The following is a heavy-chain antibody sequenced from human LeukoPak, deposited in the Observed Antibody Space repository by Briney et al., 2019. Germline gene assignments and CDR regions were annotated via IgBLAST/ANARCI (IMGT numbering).Heavy chain of an antibody. CDR1: GVTFSTSA. J-gene: IGHJ4*02. D-gene: IGHD1-26*01. V-gene: IGHV1-69*13. CDR2: IIPIFGST. CDR3: ARATLVGDFDS. Sequence: ASVKVSCKASGVTFSTSAISWVRQAPSQGLEWMGGIIPIFGSTAYAQHFQGRVTITADESTSTVYMELSSLTFEDTAVYFCARATLVGDFDSWGQGTLVTVSS.